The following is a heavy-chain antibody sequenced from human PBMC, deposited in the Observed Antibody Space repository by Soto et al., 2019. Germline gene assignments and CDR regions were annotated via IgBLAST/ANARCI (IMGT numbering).Heavy chain of an antibody. CDR1: GYRFNDYA. CDR2: ISAYSGQT. V-gene: IGHV1-18*01. CDR3: VRDPRDYFGSGTSPHP. D-gene: IGHD3-10*01. Sequence: IQLVQSGPEVKKPGASVKVSCKASGYRFNDYAISWVRQAPGQGLERMGWISAYSGQTNLAEKFKGRVTMTAEASTTTAYIELRSLRSDDTAIYFCVRDPRDYFGSGTSPHPWGQGTLVTVSS. J-gene: IGHJ5*02.